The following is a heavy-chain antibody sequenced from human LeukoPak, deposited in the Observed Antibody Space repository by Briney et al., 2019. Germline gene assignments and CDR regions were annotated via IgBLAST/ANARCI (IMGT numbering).Heavy chain of an antibody. CDR2: IIPIFGTA. V-gene: IGHV1-69*05. CDR3: ARARYYDSSGYLDY. J-gene: IGHJ4*02. Sequence: ASVKVSFKASGGTFSSYAISWVRQAPGQGLEWMGRIIPIFGTANYAQKFQGRVTITTDESTSTAYMELSSLRSEDTAVYYCARARYYDSSGYLDYWGQGTLVTVSS. CDR1: GGTFSSYA. D-gene: IGHD3-22*01.